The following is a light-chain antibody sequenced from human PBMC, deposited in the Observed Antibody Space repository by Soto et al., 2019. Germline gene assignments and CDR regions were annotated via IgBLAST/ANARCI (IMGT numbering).Light chain of an antibody. CDR1: QSISSC. V-gene: IGKV1-5*03. CDR2: KAS. CDR3: QLYNSYWT. Sequence: DIHMTQSPSTLSASVGDRVTITCRASQSISSCLAWYQQKPGKAPKLLSYKASSLEFGVPSRFSVSGSGTEFTRTIRRLERDDFSTYHCQLYNSYWTLGRGNKVDI. J-gene: IGKJ1*01.